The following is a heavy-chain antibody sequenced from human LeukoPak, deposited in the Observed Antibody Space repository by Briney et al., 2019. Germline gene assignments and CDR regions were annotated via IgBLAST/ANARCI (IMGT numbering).Heavy chain of an antibody. V-gene: IGHV4-61*02. D-gene: IGHD3-9*01. CDR1: GGSISSSSYY. Sequence: PSETLSLTCTVSGGSISSSSYYWGWIRQPAGKGLEWIGRIYTSGSTNYNPSLKSRVTISVDTSKNQFSLKLSSVTAADTAVYYCARESYDILTGNDYWGQGTLVTVSS. CDR3: ARESYDILTGNDY. J-gene: IGHJ4*02. CDR2: IYTSGST.